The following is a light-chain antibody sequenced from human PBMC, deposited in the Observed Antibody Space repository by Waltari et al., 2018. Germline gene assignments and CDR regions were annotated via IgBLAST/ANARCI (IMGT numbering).Light chain of an antibody. V-gene: IGLV2-23*01. J-gene: IGLJ1*01. CDR3: CSYAGSSTYV. Sequence: QSALTQPASVSGSPGQSITISCTGTSSDVGSYNLVSCYQQHPGKAPNLMIYECSMRPSGVLNRFSGSKPGNTASLTISGLQAEDEADYYCCSYAGSSTYVFGTGTKVTVL. CDR2: ECS. CDR1: SSDVGSYNL.